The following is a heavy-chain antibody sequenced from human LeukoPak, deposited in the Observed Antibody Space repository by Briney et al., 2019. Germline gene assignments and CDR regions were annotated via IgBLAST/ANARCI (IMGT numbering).Heavy chain of an antibody. CDR3: ARVSDYGDYDAFDI. V-gene: IGHV1-2*04. CDR1: GYTFTGYY. J-gene: IGHJ3*02. Sequence: ASVEVSCKASGYTFTGYYMHWVRQAPGQGLEWMGWINPNSGGTNYAQKFQGWVTMTRDTSISTAYMELSRLRSDDTAVYYCARVSDYGDYDAFDIWGQGTMVTVSS. CDR2: INPNSGGT. D-gene: IGHD4-17*01.